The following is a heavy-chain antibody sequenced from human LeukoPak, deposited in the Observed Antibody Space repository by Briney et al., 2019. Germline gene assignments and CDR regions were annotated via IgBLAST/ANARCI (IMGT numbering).Heavy chain of an antibody. V-gene: IGHV3-48*04. CDR3: ARTSEYCSGGSCYYGYYYYYMDV. CDR2: TSSSGSTI. Sequence: GGSLRLSCAASGFTFSSYAMSWVRQAPGKGLEWVSYTSSSGSTIYYADSVKGRFTISRDNAKNSLYLQMNSLRAEDTAVYYCARTSEYCSGGSCYYGYYYYYMDVWGKGTTVTISS. CDR1: GFTFSSYA. D-gene: IGHD2-15*01. J-gene: IGHJ6*03.